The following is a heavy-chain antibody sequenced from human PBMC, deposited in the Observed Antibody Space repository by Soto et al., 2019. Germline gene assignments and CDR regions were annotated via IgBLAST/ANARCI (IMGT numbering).Heavy chain of an antibody. CDR1: GGSIKSGDYY. Sequence: QVQLKESGPGRVKPSQTLSLTCSVSGGSIKSGDYYWSWIRQPPGKGLEWIGYIFHTGTTYYNPSLKTRTTISIYTSRKQFSLRLRSVTAAATAVYFCARAYYDVLTGFYVRYFDYWGQGTRVAVSS. D-gene: IGHD3-9*01. V-gene: IGHV4-30-4*01. CDR2: IFHTGTT. J-gene: IGHJ4*02. CDR3: ARAYYDVLTGFYVRYFDY.